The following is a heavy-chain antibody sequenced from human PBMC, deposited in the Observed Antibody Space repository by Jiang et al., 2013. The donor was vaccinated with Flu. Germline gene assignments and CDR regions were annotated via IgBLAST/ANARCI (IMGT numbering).Heavy chain of an antibody. Sequence: MSWVRQAPGKGLEWVSAISGSGGSTYYADSVKGRFTISRDNSKNTLYLQMDSLRAEDTAVYYCAKDPEDCTNGVCRDYWGQGTWSPSPQ. V-gene: IGHV3-23*01. CDR2: ISGSGGST. D-gene: IGHD2-8*01. CDR3: AKDPEDCTNGVCRDY. J-gene: IGHJ4*02.